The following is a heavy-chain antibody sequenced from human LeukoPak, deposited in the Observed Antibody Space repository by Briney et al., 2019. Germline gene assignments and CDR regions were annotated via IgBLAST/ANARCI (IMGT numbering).Heavy chain of an antibody. CDR1: GDSIKSGGHS. D-gene: IGHD2-15*01. CDR2: FYQTGIS. Sequence: SETLSLTCAVSGDSIKSGGHSWSWLRQAPRRGLEWIGFFYQTGISSNNPSLGSRVTISIDTTKNHLSLKLTSVTAADTALYYCAACTSGSCYSGAPFDLWGQGALVTVSS. V-gene: IGHV4-30-2*01. J-gene: IGHJ4*02. CDR3: AACTSGSCYSGAPFDL.